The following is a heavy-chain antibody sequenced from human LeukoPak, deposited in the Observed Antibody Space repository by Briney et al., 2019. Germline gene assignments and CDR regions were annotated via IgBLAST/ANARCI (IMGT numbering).Heavy chain of an antibody. CDR3: AGMVPDAFDI. Sequence: LETLSLTCAVYGGSFSGYYWSWIRQPPGKGLEWIGEINHSGSTNYNPSLKSRVTISVDTSKNQFSLKLSSVTAADTAVYYCAGMVPDAFDIWGQGTMVTVSS. V-gene: IGHV4-34*01. CDR2: INHSGST. D-gene: IGHD3-10*01. J-gene: IGHJ3*02. CDR1: GGSFSGYY.